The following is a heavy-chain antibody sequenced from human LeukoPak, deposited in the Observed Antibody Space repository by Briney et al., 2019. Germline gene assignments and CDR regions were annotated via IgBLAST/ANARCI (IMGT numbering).Heavy chain of an antibody. V-gene: IGHV1-18*01. Sequence: GASVKVSCKAYGYAFTSYGISWVRQAPGQGLEWMGWISAYNGNTNYAQKLQGRVTVTTDTSTSTAYMELRSLRSDDTAVYYCARDHCSSTSCYIWFDPWGQGTLVTVSS. J-gene: IGHJ5*02. CDR2: ISAYNGNT. CDR1: GYAFTSYG. D-gene: IGHD2-2*02. CDR3: ARDHCSSTSCYIWFDP.